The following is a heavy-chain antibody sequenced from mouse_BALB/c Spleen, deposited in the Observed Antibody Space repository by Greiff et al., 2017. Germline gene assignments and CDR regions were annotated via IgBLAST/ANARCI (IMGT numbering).Heavy chain of an antibody. CDR1: GFTFSSYA. D-gene: IGHD1-1*01. J-gene: IGHJ2*01. V-gene: IGHV5-6-5*01. CDR3: ARGITTVVADY. CDR2: ISSGGST. Sequence: DVKLVESGGGLVKPGGSLKLSCAASGFTFSSYAMSWVRQTPEKRLEWVASISSGGSTYYPDSVKGRFTISRDNARNILYLQMSSLRSEDTAMYYCARGITTVVADYWGQGTTLTVSS.